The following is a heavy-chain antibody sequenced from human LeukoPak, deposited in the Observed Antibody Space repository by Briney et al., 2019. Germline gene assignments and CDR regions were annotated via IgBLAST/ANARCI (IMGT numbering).Heavy chain of an antibody. D-gene: IGHD2-21*02. Sequence: ASVKVSCKASGGTFSSYAISWVRQAPGQGLEWMGRIIPILGIANYAQKFQGRVTITADKSTSTAYMELSSLRSEDTAVYYCARDFRPYCGGDCYFDGMDVWGQGTTVTVSS. V-gene: IGHV1-69*04. CDR3: ARDFRPYCGGDCYFDGMDV. CDR2: IIPILGIA. J-gene: IGHJ6*02. CDR1: GGTFSSYA.